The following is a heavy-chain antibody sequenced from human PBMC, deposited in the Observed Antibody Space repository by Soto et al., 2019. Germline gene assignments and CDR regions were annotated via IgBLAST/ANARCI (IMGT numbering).Heavy chain of an antibody. V-gene: IGHV4-59*01. D-gene: IGHD5-18*01. CDR1: GVSISSYY. CDR2: IYYSGST. CDR3: ARTLYSYGPRFDY. Sequence: PSETLSLTCTVSGVSISSYYWSWIRQPPGKGLEWIGYIYYSGSTNYNPSLKSRVTISVDTSKNQFSLKLSSVTAADTAVYYCARTLYSYGPRFDYWGQGTLVTVSS. J-gene: IGHJ4*02.